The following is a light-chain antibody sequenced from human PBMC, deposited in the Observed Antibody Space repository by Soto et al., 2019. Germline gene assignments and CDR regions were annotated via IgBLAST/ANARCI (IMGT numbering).Light chain of an antibody. CDR1: QSISTW. Sequence: DIRMTQSPSTVSASVGYRVSITCRASQSISTWLAWYQQKPGKAPNLLIYKASSLESGVPSRFSGSGSGTEFTLTISSLQPDDFATYYCQQYNSFSKWKFGQGTKV. CDR3: QQYNSFSKWK. J-gene: IGKJ1*01. V-gene: IGKV1-5*03. CDR2: KAS.